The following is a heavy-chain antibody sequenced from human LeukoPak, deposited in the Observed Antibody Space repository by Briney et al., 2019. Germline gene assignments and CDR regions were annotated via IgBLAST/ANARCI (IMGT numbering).Heavy chain of an antibody. CDR1: GYTFTSYY. D-gene: IGHD3-22*01. CDR2: INPSGGSK. V-gene: IGHV1-46*01. Sequence: ASVTESRKGSGYTFTSYYMHWVRQAPGQGLEWMGIINPSGGSKSYAQKFQGRVTIPRHTSTSTVYMELSSLRSEDTAVYYCAKDGAAYYYDTPYGMDVWAKGHGHRVSS. CDR3: AKDGAAYYYDTPYGMDV. J-gene: IGHJ6*04.